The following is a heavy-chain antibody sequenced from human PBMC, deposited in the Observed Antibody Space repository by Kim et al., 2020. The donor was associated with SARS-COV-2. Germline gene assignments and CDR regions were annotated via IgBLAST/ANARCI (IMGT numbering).Heavy chain of an antibody. CDR3: ARERESGGMYFDWLLSGDAFDI. V-gene: IGHV4-59*01. D-gene: IGHD3-9*01. CDR1: GGSISSYY. CDR2: IYYSGST. J-gene: IGHJ3*02. Sequence: SETMSLTCTVSGGSISSYYWSWIRQPPGKGLEWIGYIYYSGSTNYNPSLKSRVTISVDTSKNQFSLKLSSVTAADTAVYYCARERESGGMYFDWLLSGDAFDIWGQGTMVTVSS.